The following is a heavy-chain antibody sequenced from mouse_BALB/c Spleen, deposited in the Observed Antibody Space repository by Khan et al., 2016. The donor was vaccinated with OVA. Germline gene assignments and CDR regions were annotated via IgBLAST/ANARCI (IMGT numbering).Heavy chain of an antibody. CDR1: GYTFTSYW. Sequence: QVRLQQSGAELAQPGASVKMSCTASGYTFTSYWMHWIKQRPGQGLEWIGYINPTSGYTDYNQKFKDKATLTADKSSSTAYMQLSSLTSDDSAVYYCARDRNDYWGQGTALTVSS. CDR2: INPTSGYT. J-gene: IGHJ2*01. V-gene: IGHV1-7*01. CDR3: ARDRNDY.